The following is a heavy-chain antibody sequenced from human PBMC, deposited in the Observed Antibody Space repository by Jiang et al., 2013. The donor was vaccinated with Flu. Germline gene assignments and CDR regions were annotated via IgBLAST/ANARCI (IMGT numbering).Heavy chain of an antibody. CDR1: GFSLSTSGVG. CDR2: IYWNDDK. CDR3: AHSRQYYYDSSGYQIARPPYAFDI. V-gene: IGHV2-5*01. Sequence: VKPTQTLTLTCTFSGFSLSTSGVGVGWIRQPPGKALEWLALIYWNDDKRYSPSLKSRLTITKDTSKNQVVLTMTNMDPVDTATYYCAHSRQYYYDSSGYQIARPPYAFDIWGQGTMVTISS. J-gene: IGHJ3*02. D-gene: IGHD3-22*01.